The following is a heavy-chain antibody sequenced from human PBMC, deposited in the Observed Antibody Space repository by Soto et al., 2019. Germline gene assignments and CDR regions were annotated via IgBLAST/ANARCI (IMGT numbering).Heavy chain of an antibody. CDR2: ISYDGSNK. D-gene: IGHD1-26*01. V-gene: IGHV3-30-3*01. Sequence: QVQLVESGGGVVQPGRSLRLSCAASGFTFSSYAMHWVRQAPGKGLEWVAVISYDGSNKYYADSVKGRFTISRDNSKNTLYLQMNSLRAEDTAVYYCARARGYSGSGPRMDVRGQGTTVTVSS. CDR1: GFTFSSYA. J-gene: IGHJ6*02. CDR3: ARARGYSGSGPRMDV.